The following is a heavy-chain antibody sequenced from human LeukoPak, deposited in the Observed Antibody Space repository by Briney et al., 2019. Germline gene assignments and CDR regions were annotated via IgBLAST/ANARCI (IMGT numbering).Heavy chain of an antibody. CDR2: FDPEDGET. Sequence: ASVKVSCKVSGYTLTELSMHWVRQAPGKGLEWMGGFDPEDGETIYAQKFQGRVTMTEDTSTDTAYMDLSSLRSEETAVYYCATAPPNENSASYDYWGQGTLVTVSS. CDR3: ATAPPNENSASYDY. V-gene: IGHV1-24*01. J-gene: IGHJ4*02. D-gene: IGHD3-22*01. CDR1: GYTLTELS.